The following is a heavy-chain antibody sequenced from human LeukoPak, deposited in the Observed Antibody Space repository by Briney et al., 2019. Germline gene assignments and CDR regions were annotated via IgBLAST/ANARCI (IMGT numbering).Heavy chain of an antibody. CDR1: AGSISTYY. J-gene: IGHJ3*02. CDR3: ARAGYSSSWYIGAFDI. CDR2: INHSGST. D-gene: IGHD6-13*01. V-gene: IGHV4-34*01. Sequence: SETLSLTCTVSAGSISTYYWSWIRQPPGKGLEWIGEINHSGSTNYNPSLKSRVTISVDTSKNQFSLKLSSVTAADTAVYYCARAGYSSSWYIGAFDIWGQGTMVTVSS.